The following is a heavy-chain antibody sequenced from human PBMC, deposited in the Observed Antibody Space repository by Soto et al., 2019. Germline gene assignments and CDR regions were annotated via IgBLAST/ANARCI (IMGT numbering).Heavy chain of an antibody. CDR2: ISYDGSNK. Sequence: GGSLRLSCAASGFTFSSYGMHWVRQAPGKGLEWVAVISYDGSNKYYADSVKGRFTISRDNSKNTLYLQMNSLRAEDTAVYYCAKAGRYLKVGAAAGLDYWGQGTLVTVSS. CDR3: AKAGRYLKVGAAAGLDY. J-gene: IGHJ4*02. CDR1: GFTFSSYG. V-gene: IGHV3-30*18. D-gene: IGHD6-13*01.